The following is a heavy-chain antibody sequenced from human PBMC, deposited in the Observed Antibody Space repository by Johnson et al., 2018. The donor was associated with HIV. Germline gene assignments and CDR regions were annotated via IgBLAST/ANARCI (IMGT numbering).Heavy chain of an antibody. J-gene: IGHJ3*02. Sequence: QVQLVESGGGVVQPGGSLRLSCAASGFTFSSYGMHWVRQAPGKGLEWVAFIRYDGSNKYYADSVKGRFTISRDNSKNTLYLQMNSLRAEDTAIYYCARGRGWWLQLGGAFDIWGQGTMVTVSS. CDR1: GFTFSSYG. CDR2: IRYDGSNK. D-gene: IGHD5-24*01. CDR3: ARGRGWWLQLGGAFDI. V-gene: IGHV3-30*02.